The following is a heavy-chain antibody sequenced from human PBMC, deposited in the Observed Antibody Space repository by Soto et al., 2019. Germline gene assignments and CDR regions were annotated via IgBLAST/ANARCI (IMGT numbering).Heavy chain of an antibody. CDR1: GGSISSSGFS. V-gene: IGHV4-39*01. J-gene: IGHJ4*02. D-gene: IGHD6-19*01. CDR2: INYSGNT. CDR3: ARQRSAWYELNF. Sequence: SETLSLTCSVSGGSISSSGFSWGWIRQPPGKGLEWIGNINYSGNTYYAPSLKSRVTISVDTSKNQFSLNLISVTAAGTAVYYCARQRSAWYELNFWGQGTLVTVSS.